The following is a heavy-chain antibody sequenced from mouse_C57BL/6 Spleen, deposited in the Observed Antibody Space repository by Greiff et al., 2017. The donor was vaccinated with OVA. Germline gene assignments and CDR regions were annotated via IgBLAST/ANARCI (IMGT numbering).Heavy chain of an antibody. CDR2: IYPGSGST. CDR1: GYTFTSYW. Sequence: QVQLQQPGAELVKPGASVKMSCKASGYTFTSYWITWVKQRPGQGLEWIGDIYPGSGSTNYNEKFKSKATLTVDTSSSTAYMQLSSLTSEDSAVYYCARFYYYDSSFFDYWGQGTTLTVSS. D-gene: IGHD1-1*01. CDR3: ARFYYYDSSFFDY. V-gene: IGHV1-55*01. J-gene: IGHJ2*01.